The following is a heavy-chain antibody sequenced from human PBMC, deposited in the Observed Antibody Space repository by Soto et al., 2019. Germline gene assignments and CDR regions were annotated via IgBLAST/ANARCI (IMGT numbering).Heavy chain of an antibody. D-gene: IGHD5-18*01. CDR2: IIPIFGTA. Sequence: QVQLVQSGAEVKKPGSSVKVTCKASGGTFSSNAISWVRQAPGQGLEWMGGIIPIFGTAHYAQKFQGRVTITADEATITASMELSSLKSEDTAVYDCATGVRGYSSAPQFYFEFWGQGTLVTVSS. CDR3: ATGVRGYSSAPQFYFEF. CDR1: GGTFSSNA. V-gene: IGHV1-69*12. J-gene: IGHJ4*02.